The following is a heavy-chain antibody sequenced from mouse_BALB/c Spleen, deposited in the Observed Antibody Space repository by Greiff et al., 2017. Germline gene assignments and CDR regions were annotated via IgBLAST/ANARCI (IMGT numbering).Heavy chain of an antibody. J-gene: IGHJ3*01. CDR2: ISSGSSTI. V-gene: IGHV5-17*02. D-gene: IGHD2-1*01. Sequence: EVQLVESGGGLVQPGGSRKLSCAASGFTFSSFGMHWVRQAPEKGLEWVAYISSGSSTIYYADTVKGRFTISRDNPKNTLFLQMTSLRSEDTAMYYCARYGNYLSWFAYWGQGTLVTVSA. CDR3: ARYGNYLSWFAY. CDR1: GFTFSSFG.